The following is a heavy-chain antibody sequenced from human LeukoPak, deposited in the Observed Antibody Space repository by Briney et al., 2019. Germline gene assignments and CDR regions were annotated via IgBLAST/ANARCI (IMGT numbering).Heavy chain of an antibody. V-gene: IGHV4-4*07. CDR2: IYTSGST. J-gene: IGHJ5*02. CDR1: GGSISSYY. Sequence: PSETLSLTCTVSGGSISSYYWSWIRQPAGKGLEWIGRIYTSGSTNYNPSLKSRVTMSVDTSKNQFSLKLSSVTAADTAVYYCARDQHIARPSWGSNWFDPWGQGTLVTVSS. CDR3: ARDQHIARPSWGSNWFDP. D-gene: IGHD2-21*01.